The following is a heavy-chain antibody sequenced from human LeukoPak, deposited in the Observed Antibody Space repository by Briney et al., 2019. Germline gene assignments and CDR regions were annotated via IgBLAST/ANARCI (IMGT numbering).Heavy chain of an antibody. CDR1: GFIFSSRW. CDR2: IKRDGSGE. D-gene: IGHD3-3*01. CDR3: ASLLGDKTIFDY. J-gene: IGHJ4*02. Sequence: GGSLSLSCAASGFIFSSRWMSWVRQAPGKGLEWVANIKRDGSGEYYVDSVKGRFTISRDNAKNSLYLQMNSLRAEDTAVYYCASLLGDKTIFDYSGQGTLVTVSS. V-gene: IGHV3-7*01.